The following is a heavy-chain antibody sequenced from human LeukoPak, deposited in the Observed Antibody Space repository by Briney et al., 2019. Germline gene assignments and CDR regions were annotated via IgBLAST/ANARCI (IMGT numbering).Heavy chain of an antibody. CDR1: GFTFSSYA. CDR2: ISYDGSNK. V-gene: IGHV3-30*01. Sequence: GGSLRLSCAASGFTFSSYAMHWVLQAPGKGLEWVAVISYDGSNKYYADSVKGRFTISRDNSKNTLYLQMNSLRAEDTAVYYCARSGTATPLYYYYYMDVWGKGTTVTVSS. CDR3: ARSGTATPLYYYYYMDV. D-gene: IGHD2-15*01. J-gene: IGHJ6*03.